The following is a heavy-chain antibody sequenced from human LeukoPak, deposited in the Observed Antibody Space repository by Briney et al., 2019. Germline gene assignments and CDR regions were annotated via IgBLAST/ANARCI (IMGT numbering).Heavy chain of an antibody. Sequence: GGSLRLSCAASGFTFVDYAMHWVRQAPGTGLECVSLFSGDGGSTFYADSVKGRFTISRDNSKNSLYLQMTSLRSEDTALYYCAKVLIAAAGPRADAFDIWGQGTMVTVSS. CDR2: FSGDGGST. D-gene: IGHD6-13*01. CDR1: GFTFVDYA. J-gene: IGHJ3*02. V-gene: IGHV3-43*02. CDR3: AKVLIAAAGPRADAFDI.